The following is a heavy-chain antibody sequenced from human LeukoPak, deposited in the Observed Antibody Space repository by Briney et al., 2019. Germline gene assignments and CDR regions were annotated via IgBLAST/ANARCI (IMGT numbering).Heavy chain of an antibody. CDR1: GFIFSSYS. J-gene: IGHJ3*02. CDR3: ARDLDTYVLLIAYDTFDS. D-gene: IGHD2-21*01. CDR2: ISTSGSYI. V-gene: IGHV3-21*01. Sequence: GGSLRLSCAASGFIFSSYSMNWVRQAPGKGLEWVSSISTSGSYIYYADSVKGRFTISRDNATNSLSLQMNSLRAEDTAVYYCARDLDTYVLLIAYDTFDSWGQGTMVTVSS.